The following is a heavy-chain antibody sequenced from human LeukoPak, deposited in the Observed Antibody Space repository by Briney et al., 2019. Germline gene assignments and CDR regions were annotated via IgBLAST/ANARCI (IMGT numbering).Heavy chain of an antibody. V-gene: IGHV1-46*01. Sequence: ASVKVSCKASGYTFTGYYMHWERQAPGQGLEWMGIINPSGGSTSYAQKFQGRVTMTRDTSTSTVYMELSSLRSEDTAVYYCATYPSGWTDYWGQGTLVTVSS. CDR1: GYTFTGYY. CDR3: ATYPSGWTDY. CDR2: INPSGGST. D-gene: IGHD6-19*01. J-gene: IGHJ4*02.